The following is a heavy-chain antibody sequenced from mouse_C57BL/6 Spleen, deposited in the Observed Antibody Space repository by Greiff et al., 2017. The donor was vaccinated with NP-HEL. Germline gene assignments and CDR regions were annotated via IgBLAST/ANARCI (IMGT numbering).Heavy chain of an antibody. CDR2: INPNYGTT. Sequence: VQLQQSGPELVKPGASVKISCKASGYSFTDYYMNWVKQSTGKSLEWIGVINPNYGTTSYNQKFKGKATLTVDQSSSTAYMQLNSLTSEDSAVYYCATYYSNYPFYFDDWGQGTTLTVSS. CDR1: GYSFTDYY. V-gene: IGHV1-39*01. CDR3: ATYYSNYPFYFDD. J-gene: IGHJ2*01. D-gene: IGHD2-5*01.